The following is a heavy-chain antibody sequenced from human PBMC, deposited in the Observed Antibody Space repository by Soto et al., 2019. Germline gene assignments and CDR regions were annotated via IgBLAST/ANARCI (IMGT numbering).Heavy chain of an antibody. CDR1: GFTFSTYA. D-gene: IGHD3-22*01. CDR2: ISGSGSST. V-gene: IGHV3-23*01. Sequence: GGSLRLSCAASGFTFSTYAMSWVRQAPGKGLEWVSVISGSGSSTYYADSVKGRFTISRDNSKNTLYLQMNSLRAEDTAVYYCVRATYFSDSSGYTRCLDYWGQGTLVTV. J-gene: IGHJ4*02. CDR3: VRATYFSDSSGYTRCLDY.